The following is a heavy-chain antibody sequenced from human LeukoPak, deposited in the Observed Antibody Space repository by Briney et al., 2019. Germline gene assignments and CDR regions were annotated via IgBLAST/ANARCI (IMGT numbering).Heavy chain of an antibody. J-gene: IGHJ6*03. CDR2: IYYSEST. D-gene: IGHD6-13*01. Sequence: PSETLSLTCTVSGGSMSGFYWSWIRQPPGKGLEWIGYIYYSESTDYNPSLKSRVTISADTSKNQFSLKLRSVTAADTALYYCSRLGVSSSSFSRDFYYHYMDVWGKGTTVTVSS. CDR3: SRLGVSSSSFSRDFYYHYMDV. CDR1: GGSMSGFY. V-gene: IGHV4-59*01.